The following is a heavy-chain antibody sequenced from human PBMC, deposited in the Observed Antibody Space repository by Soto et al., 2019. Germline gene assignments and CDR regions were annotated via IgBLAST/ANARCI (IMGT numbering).Heavy chain of an antibody. CDR3: ARGVSAGVDY. D-gene: IGHD1-26*01. CDR2: MQPSTGRT. J-gene: IGHJ4*02. Sequence: ASVKVSCKASGYSFTSLDINWVRQTAGQGLEWMGWMQPSTGRTGYAQKFQGRVTMTRDTSINTACMELTTLTSDDTAFYYCARGVSAGVDYWGQGTLVTVSS. V-gene: IGHV1-8*01. CDR1: GYSFTSLD.